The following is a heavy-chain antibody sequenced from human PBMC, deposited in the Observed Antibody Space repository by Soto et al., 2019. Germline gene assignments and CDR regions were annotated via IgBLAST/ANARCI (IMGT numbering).Heavy chain of an antibody. V-gene: IGHV1-3*01. CDR1: GYTFTSYT. Sequence: QVQLEQSGAEVKKPGASVKVSCKTSGYTFTSYTLHWVRQAPGQGLEWMGWINAGNGREKYSQRFQDRVSLSTDKPPPPAYMKLKTPGSKTRAVFFWAGGGGGVGEASFDSWGQGTQVTVSS. CDR2: INAGNGRE. D-gene: IGHD3-10*01. CDR3: AGGGGGVGEASFDS. J-gene: IGHJ4*02.